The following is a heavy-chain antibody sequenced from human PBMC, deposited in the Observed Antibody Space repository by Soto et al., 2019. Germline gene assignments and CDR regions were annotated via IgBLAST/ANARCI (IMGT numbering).Heavy chain of an antibody. CDR3: ARTPEGYGSGSGAFDI. V-gene: IGHV4-4*02. Sequence: QVQLQESGPGLVKPSGTLSLTCAVSSGSISSSNWWSWVRQPPGKGLEWIGEIYHSGSTNYNPSLKSRVTISVDKSTNQFSLKLSSVTAADTAVYYCARTPEGYGSGSGAFDIWGQGTMVTVSS. CDR2: IYHSGST. CDR1: SGSISSSNW. D-gene: IGHD3-10*01. J-gene: IGHJ3*02.